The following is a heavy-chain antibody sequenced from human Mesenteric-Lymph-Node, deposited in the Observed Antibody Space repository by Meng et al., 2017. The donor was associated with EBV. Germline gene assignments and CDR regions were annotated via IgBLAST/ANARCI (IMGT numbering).Heavy chain of an antibody. Sequence: QGRLVRSGAWMTKPGASVKVSCKASGYSFSSHEINWVRQAPGQGLEWMGWMGPSSGTTVYAQKFQGRLSMTRNISISTAYMELSSLRSEDTAVYYCAREASSHPYFDYWGQGTLVTVSS. CDR1: GYSFSSHE. CDR3: AREASSHPYFDY. D-gene: IGHD3-10*01. CDR2: MGPSSGTT. V-gene: IGHV1-8*01. J-gene: IGHJ4*02.